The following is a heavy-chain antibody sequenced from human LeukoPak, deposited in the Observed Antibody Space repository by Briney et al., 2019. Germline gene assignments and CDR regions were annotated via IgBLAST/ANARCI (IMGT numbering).Heavy chain of an antibody. CDR1: GYTFTGYY. CDR2: INPNNGGT. CDR3: ARAPIMITSGGVNYDY. V-gene: IGHV1-2*02. J-gene: IGHJ4*02. Sequence: GASVKVSCKASGYTFTGYYMHWVRQAPGQGLEWMGWINPNNGGTNYAQKFQGRVTMTRDTSISTAYMELSRLRSDDTAVYYCARAPIMITSGGVNYDYWGQGTLVTVSS. D-gene: IGHD3-16*01.